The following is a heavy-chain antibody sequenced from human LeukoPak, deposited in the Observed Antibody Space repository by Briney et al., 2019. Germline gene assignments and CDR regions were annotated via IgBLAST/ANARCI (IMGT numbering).Heavy chain of an antibody. J-gene: IGHJ3*02. Sequence: PGGSLRLSCAASGFTFSSYAMSWVRQAPGKGLEWVSSISGSGGSTYYADSVKGRFTISRDNSKNTLYLQMNSLRAEDTAVYYCAKDLGYSYGYGAFDIWGQGTMVTVSS. CDR1: GFTFSSYA. CDR3: AKDLGYSYGYGAFDI. CDR2: ISGSGGST. D-gene: IGHD5-18*01. V-gene: IGHV3-23*01.